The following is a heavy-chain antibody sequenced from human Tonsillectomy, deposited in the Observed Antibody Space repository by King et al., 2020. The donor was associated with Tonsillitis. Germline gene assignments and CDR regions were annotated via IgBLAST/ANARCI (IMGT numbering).Heavy chain of an antibody. J-gene: IGHJ2*01. CDR1: GGSFSGYY. V-gene: IGHV4-34*01. CDR3: ARVDIVVVPAALSYFDL. CDR2: INHIGST. D-gene: IGHD2-2*01. Sequence: VQLQQWGAGLLKPSETLSLTCAVYGGSFSGYYWSWIRQPPGKGLEWIGEINHIGSTNYNPSLKSRVTISVDTSKNQFSLKLSSVTAADTAVYYCARVDIVVVPAALSYFDLWGRGTLVTVSS.